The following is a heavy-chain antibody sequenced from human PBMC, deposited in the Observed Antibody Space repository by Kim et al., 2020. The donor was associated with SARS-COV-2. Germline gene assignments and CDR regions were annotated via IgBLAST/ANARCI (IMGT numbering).Heavy chain of an antibody. Sequence: GGSLRLSCAGSGFPFSSYDMSWVRQAPGKGLEWVSLIRSNGRTTHYADSVKGRFTISRDNSKNTLYHQMDDLRAEDMAIYYCARGDGDARPFEIWGQGTMVTVSS. J-gene: IGHJ3*02. V-gene: IGHV3-23*01. CDR1: GFPFSSYD. CDR2: IRSNGRTT. CDR3: ARGDGDARPFEI. D-gene: IGHD4-17*01.